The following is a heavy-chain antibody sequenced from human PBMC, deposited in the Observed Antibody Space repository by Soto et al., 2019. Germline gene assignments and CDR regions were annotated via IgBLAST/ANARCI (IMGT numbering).Heavy chain of an antibody. CDR2: INHSGST. CDR1: GGSFSGYY. D-gene: IGHD3-22*01. J-gene: IGHJ2*01. CDR3: ARGQHDSSGYYYWYFER. Sequence: SETLSLTCAVYGGSFSGYYWSWIRQPPGKGLEWIGEINHSGSTNYNPSLKSRVTISVDTSKNQFSLKLSSVTAADTAEYYCARGQHDSSGYYYWYFERWGRGTLVTVSS. V-gene: IGHV4-34*01.